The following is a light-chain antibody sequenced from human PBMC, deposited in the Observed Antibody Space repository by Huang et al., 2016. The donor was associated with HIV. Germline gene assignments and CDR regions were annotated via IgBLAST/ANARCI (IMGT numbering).Light chain of an antibody. J-gene: IGKJ4*01. CDR2: GSS. CDR3: QQYNNWRLS. CDR1: RGGSRN. Sequence: IVMTQSPATLSVSPGERVTVSCRANRGGSRNLAWYQKRPGKAPRLLIYGSSTRAPCIPARFSGSGSGTDFSLTISSLQSEDFALYYCQQYNNWRLSFGGGTRVDI. V-gene: IGKV3-15*01.